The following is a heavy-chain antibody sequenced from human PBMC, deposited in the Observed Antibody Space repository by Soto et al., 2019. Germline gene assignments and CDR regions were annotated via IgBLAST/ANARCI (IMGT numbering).Heavy chain of an antibody. Sequence: KPXETLSPTFSVYGRFSSGYYRSWIRQPPGKGLEWIGEINHSGSTNYNPSLKRRVTISVDTSKNQFSLKLRSVTAADTAVYYCASGRISQWLVRPFDYWGQGTLVTVSS. CDR1: GRFSSGYY. D-gene: IGHD6-19*01. CDR2: INHSGST. J-gene: IGHJ4*02. CDR3: ASGRISQWLVRPFDY. V-gene: IGHV4-34*01.